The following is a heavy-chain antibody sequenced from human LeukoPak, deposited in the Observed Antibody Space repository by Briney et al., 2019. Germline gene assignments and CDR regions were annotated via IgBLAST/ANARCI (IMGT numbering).Heavy chain of an antibody. CDR2: ISSSGSTI. J-gene: IGHJ4*02. CDR3: ARDLGVVVMGDY. CDR1: GFTFSSYE. V-gene: IGHV3-48*03. D-gene: IGHD2/OR15-2a*01. Sequence: GGSLRLSCAASGFTFSSYEMNWVRQAPGKGLGWVSYISSSGSTIYYADSVKGRFTISRDNAKNSLYLQMNSLRAEDTAVYYCARDLGVVVMGDYWGQGTLVTVSS.